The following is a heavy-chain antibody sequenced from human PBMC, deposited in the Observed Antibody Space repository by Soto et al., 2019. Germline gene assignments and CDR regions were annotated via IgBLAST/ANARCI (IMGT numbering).Heavy chain of an antibody. CDR3: AREVGDSSSWYDYYMDV. V-gene: IGHV1-18*01. J-gene: IGHJ6*03. CDR2: ISAYNGNT. D-gene: IGHD6-13*01. CDR1: GYTFTSYG. Sequence: QVQLVQSGAEVKKPGASVKVSCKASGYTFTSYGISWVRQAPGQGLEWMGWISAYNGNTNYAQKLQGRVTMTTDTSTSTAYIELRSLRSDDTAVYYCAREVGDSSSWYDYYMDVWGKGTTVTVSS.